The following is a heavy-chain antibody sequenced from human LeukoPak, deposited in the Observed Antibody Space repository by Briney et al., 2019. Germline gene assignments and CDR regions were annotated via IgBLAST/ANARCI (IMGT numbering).Heavy chain of an antibody. J-gene: IGHJ5*02. CDR3: ARDRMISGWYNWFDP. D-gene: IGHD6-19*01. Sequence: GGSLRLSCAASGFTFSSHWMSWVRQAPGKGLEWVANIKQDGSEKYYVDSVKGRFTISRDNAKNSLYLQMNSLRAEDTAVYYCARDRMISGWYNWFDPWGQGTLVTVSS. CDR1: GFTFSSHW. V-gene: IGHV3-7*03. CDR2: IKQDGSEK.